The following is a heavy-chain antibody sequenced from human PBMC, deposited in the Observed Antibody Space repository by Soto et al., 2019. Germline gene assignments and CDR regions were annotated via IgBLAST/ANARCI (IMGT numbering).Heavy chain of an antibody. Sequence: EVQLVESGGGLVQPGGSLRLSCAASGFTVSSHYINWVRQAPGKGLDWVSVIYNSGTSFYADSVKGRFTVSRDTAKNSVFLLMRSLRAEDTAVYFCARGTWIVRGLIPDAFDIWGQGTMVTVSS. D-gene: IGHD3-10*01. CDR1: GFTVSSHY. J-gene: IGHJ3*02. V-gene: IGHV3-66*01. CDR3: ARGTWIVRGLIPDAFDI. CDR2: IYNSGTS.